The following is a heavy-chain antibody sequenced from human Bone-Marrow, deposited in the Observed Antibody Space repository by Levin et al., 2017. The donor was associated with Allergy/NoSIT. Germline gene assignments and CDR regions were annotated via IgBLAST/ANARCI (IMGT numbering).Heavy chain of an antibody. Sequence: GGSLRLSCTASGFTFGDYAMSWFRQAPGKGLEWVGFIRSKAYGGTTEYAASVKGRFTISRDDSKSIAYLQMNSLKTEDTAVYYCTRDVGGWYVHWFDPWGQGTLVTVSS. CDR2: IRSKAYGGTT. CDR1: GFTFGDYA. CDR3: TRDVGGWYVHWFDP. V-gene: IGHV3-49*03. D-gene: IGHD6-19*01. J-gene: IGHJ5*02.